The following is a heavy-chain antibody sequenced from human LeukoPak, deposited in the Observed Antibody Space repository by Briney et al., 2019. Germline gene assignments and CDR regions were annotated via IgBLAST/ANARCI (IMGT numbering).Heavy chain of an antibody. CDR1: GFTVSDNY. D-gene: IGHD3-9*01. CDR3: ARERRPEDFDWLSYFDY. J-gene: IGHJ4*02. Sequence: PGGSLRLSCAASGFTVSDNYMSWVRQAPGKGLEWVSVIYSGGTTYYADCVKGRFTISRDNSKNTLYLQMNSLRAEDTAVYYCARERRPEDFDWLSYFDYWGQGILVTVSS. V-gene: IGHV3-66*01. CDR2: IYSGGTT.